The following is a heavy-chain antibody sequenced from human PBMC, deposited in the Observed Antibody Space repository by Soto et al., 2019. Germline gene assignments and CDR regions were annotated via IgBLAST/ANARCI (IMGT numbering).Heavy chain of an antibody. Sequence: GSLRLSCAASGFTFSSYAMSWVRQAPGKGLEWVSAISGSGGSTYYADSVKGRFTISRDNSKNTLYLQMNSLRAEDTAVYYCAKAGSSRTHHYYYGMDVWGQGTTVTVSS. CDR3: AKAGSSRTHHYYYGMDV. J-gene: IGHJ6*02. CDR1: GFTFSSYA. CDR2: ISGSGGST. D-gene: IGHD1-26*01. V-gene: IGHV3-23*01.